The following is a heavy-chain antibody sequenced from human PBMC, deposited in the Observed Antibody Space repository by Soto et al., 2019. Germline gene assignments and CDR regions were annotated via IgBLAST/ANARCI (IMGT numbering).Heavy chain of an antibody. J-gene: IGHJ1*01. CDR1: GFTFSNFA. V-gene: IGHV3-23*01. D-gene: IGHD3-22*01. Sequence: EVQLLESGGGLVQPGGSLRLSCAASGFTFSNFAMSWVRQSPGKGLEWVSGISDSGGTTNYADSVKGRFTISRDNSKKNTLYPQMNSLRGEDTAVYYCARVFDGSGYHYQYFQHWGQGTLVTVSS. CDR3: ARVFDGSGYHYQYFQH. CDR2: ISDSGGTT.